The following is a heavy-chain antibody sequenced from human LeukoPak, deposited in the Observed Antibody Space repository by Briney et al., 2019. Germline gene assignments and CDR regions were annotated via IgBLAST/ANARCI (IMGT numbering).Heavy chain of an antibody. CDR1: GFTFSSYA. Sequence: GGSLRLSCAASGFTFSSYAMHWVRQAPGKGLEWVAVISYDGSNKYYADSVKGRFTISRDNSKNTLYLQMNSLRAEDTAVYYCPRYNWNSAPFDYWGQGTLVTVSS. CDR3: PRYNWNSAPFDY. V-gene: IGHV3-30-3*01. J-gene: IGHJ4*02. D-gene: IGHD1-7*01. CDR2: ISYDGSNK.